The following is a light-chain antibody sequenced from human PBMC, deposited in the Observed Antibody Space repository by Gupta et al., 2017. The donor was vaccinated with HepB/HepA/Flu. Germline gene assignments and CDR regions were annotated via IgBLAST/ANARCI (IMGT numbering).Light chain of an antibody. J-gene: IGLJ2*01. CDR3: AAWDATLKTVL. CDR2: TNI. CDR1: SSNIGSNS. Sequence: SVLTQPPSSSWPPGQRVTISCSGGSSNIGSNSVHWYQQLPGTAPRLLIYTNIQRPSGVPDRFSGSKSGTSSSLAISGLQSEDEADYYCAAWDATLKTVLIGGGTKLTVL. V-gene: IGLV1-44*01.